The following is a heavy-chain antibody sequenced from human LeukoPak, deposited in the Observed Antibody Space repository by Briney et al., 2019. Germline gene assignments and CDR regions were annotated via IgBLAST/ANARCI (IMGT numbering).Heavy chain of an antibody. CDR2: IYYSGST. Sequence: SETLSLTCTVSGGSISSYYWSWIRQPPGKGLEWIGYIYYSGSTNYNPSLKSRVTISVDTSKNQFSLKLSSVTAADTAVYYCAREVRDALDIWGQGTMVTVSS. J-gene: IGHJ3*02. D-gene: IGHD4/OR15-4a*01. CDR3: AREVRDALDI. CDR1: GGSISSYY. V-gene: IGHV4-59*12.